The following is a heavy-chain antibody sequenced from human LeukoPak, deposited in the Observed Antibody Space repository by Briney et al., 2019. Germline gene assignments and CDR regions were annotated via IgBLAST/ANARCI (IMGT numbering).Heavy chain of an antibody. J-gene: IGHJ4*01. D-gene: IGHD3-10*01. Sequence: GGSLRLSCAASGFTFSSYAMSWVRQAPGKGLEWVSVISGSGDSTHYADSVKGRFTISRDNSKTTLYVQMNSLRAEDTAVYYCATHGSGSYYNAPEYWGHGTLVTVSS. CDR3: ATHGSGSYYNAPEY. CDR2: ISGSGDST. CDR1: GFTFSSYA. V-gene: IGHV3-23*01.